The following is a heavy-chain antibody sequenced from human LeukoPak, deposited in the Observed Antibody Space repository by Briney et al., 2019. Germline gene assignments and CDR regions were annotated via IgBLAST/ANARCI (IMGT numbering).Heavy chain of an antibody. CDR3: ARGRRTMVRGVYFEY. D-gene: IGHD3-10*01. CDR2: IYYSGST. Sequence: SETLSLTCIVSGGSISSYYWSWIRQPPGKGLEWIGYIYYSGSTNYNPSLKSRVTISVDTSKNQFSLKLSSVTAADTAVYYCARGRRTMVRGVYFEYWGQGTLVTVSS. J-gene: IGHJ4*02. V-gene: IGHV4-59*12. CDR1: GGSISSYY.